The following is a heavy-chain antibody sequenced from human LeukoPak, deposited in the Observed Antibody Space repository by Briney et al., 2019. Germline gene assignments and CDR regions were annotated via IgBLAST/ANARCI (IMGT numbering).Heavy chain of an antibody. CDR1: GFTFSSYN. J-gene: IGHJ6*03. D-gene: IGHD3-10*01. CDR2: ISSSSSYI. V-gene: IGHV3-21*01. Sequence: WGSLRLSCAASGFTFSSYNMNWVRQAPGKGLEWVSSISSSSSYIYYADSVKGRFTISRDNAKKSLYLQMNSLRVEDTAVYYCARSELGYNYYYMDVWGKGTTVTISS. CDR3: ARSELGYNYYYMDV.